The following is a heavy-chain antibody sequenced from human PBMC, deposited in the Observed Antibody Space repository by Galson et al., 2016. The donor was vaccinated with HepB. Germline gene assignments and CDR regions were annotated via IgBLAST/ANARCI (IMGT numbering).Heavy chain of an antibody. CDR1: GLTFSYYD. CDR2: IGTAADT. Sequence: SLRLSCAASGLTFSYYDMHWVRQGAGKGLEWVSSIGTAADTYYAASVKGRFTISRDNAKDYLYLQMNSLRPEDTAMYFCARASSGYYDYFDLWGQGSLVTVPS. CDR3: ARASSGYYDYFDL. V-gene: IGHV3-13*01. D-gene: IGHD3-22*01. J-gene: IGHJ4*02.